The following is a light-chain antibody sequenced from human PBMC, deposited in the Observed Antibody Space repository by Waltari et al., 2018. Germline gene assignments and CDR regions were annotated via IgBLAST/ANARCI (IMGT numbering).Light chain of an antibody. CDR1: SSNIGENP. J-gene: IGLJ3*02. CDR3: AAWDDSLNGWV. CDR2: YDD. Sequence: QSVLTQPPSVSEAPRPRVTIPCSGSSSNIGENPVNWYQQLPGKAPKLLIYYDDLLPSGVSDRFSGSKSGTSASLAISGLQSEDEADYYCAAWDDSLNGWVFGGGTKLTVL. V-gene: IGLV1-36*01.